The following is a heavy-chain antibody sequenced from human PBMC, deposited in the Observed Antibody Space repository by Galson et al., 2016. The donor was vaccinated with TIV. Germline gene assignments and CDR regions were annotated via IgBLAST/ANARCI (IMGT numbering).Heavy chain of an antibody. CDR2: IRYDGSRT. Sequence: SLRLSCAASGFTFSSFGMHWVRQAPGKGLEWVALIRYDGSRTFYADSVRGRFTISRDDSKNTLYLQMDGLRRDDSGVYYCATGVVAHTHYVYGMDVWGQGTTVTVS. CDR1: GFTFSSFG. CDR3: ATGVVAHTHYVYGMDV. J-gene: IGHJ6*02. V-gene: IGHV3-30*02. D-gene: IGHD2-15*01.